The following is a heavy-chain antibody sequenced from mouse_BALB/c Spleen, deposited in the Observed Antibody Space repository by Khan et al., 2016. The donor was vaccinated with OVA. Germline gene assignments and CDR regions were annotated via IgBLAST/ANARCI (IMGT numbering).Heavy chain of an antibody. Sequence: QVQLQQSGAELAKPGASVQMSCKASGYTFTTYWMHWVKQRPGQGLEWIGYINPTSGYTDYSEKFKDKATLSADKSSSTAYMQLSSLTSEDSAVXYCTRDRIDYWGQGTTLTVSS. J-gene: IGHJ2*01. CDR1: GYTFTTYW. CDR2: INPTSGYT. V-gene: IGHV1-7*01. CDR3: TRDRIDY.